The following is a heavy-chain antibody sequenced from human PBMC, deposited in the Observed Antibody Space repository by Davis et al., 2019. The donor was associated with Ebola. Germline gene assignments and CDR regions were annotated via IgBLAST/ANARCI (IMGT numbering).Heavy chain of an antibody. CDR1: GFTFSSNW. CDR2: TNSDGSIT. Sequence: PGGSLRLSCAASGFTFSSNWMHWVRQAPGKGLVWVSRTNSDGSITSYADSVKGRFTISRDNAKNTLYLQMNSLRDEDTAVYYCARGTHYVHDYWGQGTLVTVSS. V-gene: IGHV3-74*01. J-gene: IGHJ4*02. D-gene: IGHD3-16*01. CDR3: ARGTHYVHDY.